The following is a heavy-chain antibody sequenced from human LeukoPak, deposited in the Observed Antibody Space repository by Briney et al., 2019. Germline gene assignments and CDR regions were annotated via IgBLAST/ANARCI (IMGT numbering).Heavy chain of an antibody. D-gene: IGHD3-9*01. Sequence: GGSLRLSCAASGFTFSNYAMYWVRQAPGKGLEWVSSITNSGGSTNYADSVKGRFTISRDNSKNTLYLQTNSLRAEDTALYYYAKGGMTGYYPYDYWGQGTPVTVSS. CDR3: AKGGMTGYYPYDY. CDR2: ITNSGGST. V-gene: IGHV3-23*01. J-gene: IGHJ4*02. CDR1: GFTFSNYA.